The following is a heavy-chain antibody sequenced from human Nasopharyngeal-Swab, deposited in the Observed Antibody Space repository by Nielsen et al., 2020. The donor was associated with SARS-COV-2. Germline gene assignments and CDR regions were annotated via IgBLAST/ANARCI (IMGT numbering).Heavy chain of an antibody. V-gene: IGHV4-39*07. CDR2: IYYSGST. Sequence: WIRQPPGKGLEWIGSIYYSGSTYYNPSLKSRVTISVDTSKNQFSLKLSSVTAADTAVYYCARGSVVVPAAIRPWESDYYYYMDVWGKGTTVTVSS. J-gene: IGHJ6*03. D-gene: IGHD2-2*02. CDR3: ARGSVVVPAAIRPWESDYYYYMDV.